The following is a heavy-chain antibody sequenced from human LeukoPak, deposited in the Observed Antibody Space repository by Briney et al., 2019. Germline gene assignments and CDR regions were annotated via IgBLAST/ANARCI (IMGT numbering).Heavy chain of an antibody. Sequence: GGSLRLSCAASEFTFSSYAMHWVRQAPGKGLVWVSRVNSDGSTTNYADSVKGRFTISRDFAKNTLYLHMNSLRAEDTAVYYCAIMTTVTYGFDYWGQGTLVTVSS. J-gene: IGHJ4*02. CDR3: AIMTTVTYGFDY. CDR2: VNSDGSTT. V-gene: IGHV3-74*01. D-gene: IGHD4-17*01. CDR1: EFTFSSYA.